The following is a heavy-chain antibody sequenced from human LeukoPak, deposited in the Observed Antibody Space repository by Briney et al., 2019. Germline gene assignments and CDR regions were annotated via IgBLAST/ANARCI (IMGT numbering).Heavy chain of an antibody. J-gene: IGHJ4*02. CDR3: ARDLYSGYDLVGFFY. CDR1: GYTFTSYY. D-gene: IGHD5-12*01. Sequence: ASVKVSCKASGYTFTSYYMHWVRQAPGQGLEWMGIINPSGGSTSYAQKFQGRVTMTRDMSTSTAYMELRSLRSDDTAVYYCARDLYSGYDLVGFFYWGQGTLVTVSS. V-gene: IGHV1-46*01. CDR2: INPSGGST.